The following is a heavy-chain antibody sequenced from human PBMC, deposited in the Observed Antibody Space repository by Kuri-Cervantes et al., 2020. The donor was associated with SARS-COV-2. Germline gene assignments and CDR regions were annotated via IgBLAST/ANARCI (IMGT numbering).Heavy chain of an antibody. CDR3: ARDRGDAFDI. V-gene: IGHV3-33*08. CDR1: GFTFSSYG. Sequence: GGSLRLSCAASGFTFSSYGMHWVRQAPGKGLEWVAVIWYGGSNKYYADSAKGRFTISRDNSKNTLYLQMNSLRAEDTAVYYCARDRGDAFDIWGQGTMVTVSS. J-gene: IGHJ3*02. CDR2: IWYGGSNK.